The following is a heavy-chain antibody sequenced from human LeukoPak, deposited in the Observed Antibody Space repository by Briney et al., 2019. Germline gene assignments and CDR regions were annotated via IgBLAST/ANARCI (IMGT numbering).Heavy chain of an antibody. CDR1: GGSISSYY. V-gene: IGHV4-59*08. CDR3: ARGLVADTSHFDY. CDR2: IYYSGST. J-gene: IGHJ4*02. D-gene: IGHD6-19*01. Sequence: SETLSLTCTVPGGSISSYYWSWIRQPPGKGLEWIGYIYYSGSTNYNPSLKSRVTISVDTSKNQFSLKLSSVTAADTAVYYCARGLVADTSHFDYWGQGTLVTVSS.